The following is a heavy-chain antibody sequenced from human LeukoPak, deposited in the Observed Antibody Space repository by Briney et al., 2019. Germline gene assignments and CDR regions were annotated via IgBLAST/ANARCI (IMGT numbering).Heavy chain of an antibody. D-gene: IGHD6-6*01. CDR2: INHSGST. V-gene: IGHV4-34*01. Sequence: SETLSLTCAVYGGSFSGYYWSWIRQPPGKGLEWIGEINHSGSTNYNPSLKSRVTISVGTSKNQFSLKLSSVTAADTAVYYCARGVGAARNSAFDIWGQGTMVTVSS. J-gene: IGHJ3*02. CDR3: ARGVGAARNSAFDI. CDR1: GGSFSGYY.